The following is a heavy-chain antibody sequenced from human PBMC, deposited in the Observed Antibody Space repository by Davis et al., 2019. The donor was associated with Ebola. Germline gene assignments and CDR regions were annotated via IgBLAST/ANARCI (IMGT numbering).Heavy chain of an antibody. D-gene: IGHD4-17*01. Sequence: ASVKVSCKASGYTFTSYYMHWVRQAPGQGLEWMGIINPSGGSTSYAQKFQGRVTMTRDTSTSTAYMELSSLRSEDTAVYYCARSTTVNYYFDYWGQGTLVTVSS. J-gene: IGHJ4*02. CDR3: ARSTTVNYYFDY. V-gene: IGHV1-46*01. CDR1: GYTFTSYY. CDR2: INPSGGST.